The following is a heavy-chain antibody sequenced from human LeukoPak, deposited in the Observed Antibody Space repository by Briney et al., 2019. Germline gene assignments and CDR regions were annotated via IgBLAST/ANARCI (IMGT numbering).Heavy chain of an antibody. D-gene: IGHD3-9*01. CDR3: ASGNILTGYGYYSDY. Sequence: SETLSLTCTVSGGSVSSGSYYWSWIRQPPGKGLEWIGYIYYSGSTNYNPSLKSRVTISVDTSKNQFSLKLSSVTAADTAVYYCASGNILTGYGYYSDYWGQGTLVTVSS. J-gene: IGHJ4*02. V-gene: IGHV4-61*01. CDR2: IYYSGST. CDR1: GGSVSSGSYY.